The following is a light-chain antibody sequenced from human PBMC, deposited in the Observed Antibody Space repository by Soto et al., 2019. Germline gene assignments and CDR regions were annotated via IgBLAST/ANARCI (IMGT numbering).Light chain of an antibody. CDR3: ATWDDTLNGVV. CDR2: SNN. Sequence: QSVLTQPPSASGTPGQRVTMSCSGSSSNIGSNTVNWYHQLPGTTPKLLMFSNNQRPSGVPDRFSGSKSGTSASLAISGLQSGDEADYYCATWDDTLNGVVFGGGTKVTVL. CDR1: SSNIGSNT. J-gene: IGLJ2*01. V-gene: IGLV1-44*01.